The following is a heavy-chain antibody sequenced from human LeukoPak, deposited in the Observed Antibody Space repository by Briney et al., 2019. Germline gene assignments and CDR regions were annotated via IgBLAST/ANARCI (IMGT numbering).Heavy chain of an antibody. J-gene: IGHJ4*02. D-gene: IGHD2-2*01. Sequence: GASLKISCKGSGSSFTSHWIGWVRPMPGKGLGWMGIIYPSDSDTRYSPSFQGQVTISADKSISTAYLQWSSLKASDTAMYYCARTDCSSTSCYLFDYWGQGTLVTVSS. CDR2: IYPSDSDT. V-gene: IGHV5-51*01. CDR3: ARTDCSSTSCYLFDY. CDR1: GSSFTSHW.